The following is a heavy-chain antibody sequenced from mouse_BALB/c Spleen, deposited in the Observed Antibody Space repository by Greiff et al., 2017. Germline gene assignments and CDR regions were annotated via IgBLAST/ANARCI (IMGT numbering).Heavy chain of an antibody. D-gene: IGHD1-1*01. Sequence: VQLQQPGAELVKPGASVKLSCKASGYTFTNHHINWVKQRPGQGLDWIGYINPYNDYTSYNQKFKGKATLTVDKSSSTAYMELSSLTSEDSAVYYCARDATGYAMDYWGQGTSVTVSS. CDR3: ARDATGYAMDY. V-gene: IGHV1S45*01. CDR2: INPYNDYT. CDR1: GYTFTNHH. J-gene: IGHJ4*01.